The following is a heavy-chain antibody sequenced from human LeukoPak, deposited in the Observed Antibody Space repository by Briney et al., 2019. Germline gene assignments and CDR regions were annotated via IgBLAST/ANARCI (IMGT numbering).Heavy chain of an antibody. CDR2: IYYSGST. Sequence: SETLSLTCTVSGGSISSSSYYWGWIRQPPGKGLEWIGSIYYSGSTYYNPSLKSRVTISVDTSKNQFSLKLSSVTAADTAVYYCARHRGYSYGPLDYWGQGTLVTVSS. V-gene: IGHV4-39*01. J-gene: IGHJ4*02. CDR1: GGSISSSSYY. CDR3: ARHRGYSYGPLDY. D-gene: IGHD5-18*01.